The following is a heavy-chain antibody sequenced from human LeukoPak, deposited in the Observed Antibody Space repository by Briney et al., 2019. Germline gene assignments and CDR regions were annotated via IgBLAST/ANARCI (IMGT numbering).Heavy chain of an antibody. D-gene: IGHD1-26*01. CDR3: AKVTTRRIAVGATIFDY. CDR1: GFTFSIYD. CDR2: ISGSGGST. J-gene: IGHJ4*02. Sequence: GGSLRLSCAASGFTFSIYDMNWVRQAPGKGLEWVSAISGSGGSTYYADSVKGRFTISRDNSKNTLYLQMNSLRAEDTAVYYCAKVTTRRIAVGATIFDYWGQGTLVTVSS. V-gene: IGHV3-23*01.